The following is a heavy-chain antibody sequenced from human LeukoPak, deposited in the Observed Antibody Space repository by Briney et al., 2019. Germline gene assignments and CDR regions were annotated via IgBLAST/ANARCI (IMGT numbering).Heavy chain of an antibody. J-gene: IGHJ5*02. CDR2: IIPIFGTA. CDR3: ARDSAAGGRDNWFDP. Sequence: SVKVSCKASGGTFSSYAISWVRQAPGQGLEWMGGIIPIFGTANYAQKFQGRVTITADESTSTDYMELSSLRSEDTAVYYCARDSAAGGRDNWFDPWGQGTLVTVSS. CDR1: GGTFSSYA. D-gene: IGHD6-13*01. V-gene: IGHV1-69*13.